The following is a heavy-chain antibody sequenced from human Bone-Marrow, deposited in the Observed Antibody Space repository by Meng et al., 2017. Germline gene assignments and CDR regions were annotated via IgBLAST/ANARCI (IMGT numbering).Heavy chain of an antibody. CDR3: ARDPPAGIVGATS. J-gene: IGHJ4*02. V-gene: IGHV3-21*01. Sequence: GESLKISCAASGFTFSSYIMNWVRQAPGKGLEWVSSISSSSSYIYYADSVKGRFTISRDNAKNSLYLQMNSLRAEDTAVYYCARDPPAGIVGATSWGQGTLVTVSS. CDR2: ISSSSSYI. CDR1: GFTFSSYI. D-gene: IGHD1-26*01.